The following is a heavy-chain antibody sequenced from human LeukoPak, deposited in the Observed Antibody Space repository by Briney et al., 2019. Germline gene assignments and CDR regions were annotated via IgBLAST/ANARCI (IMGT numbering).Heavy chain of an antibody. CDR3: ARDVSSWYYYYYYYGMDV. V-gene: IGHV1-18*01. CDR1: GYTFTSYG. D-gene: IGHD6-13*01. J-gene: IGHJ6*02. CDR2: ISTYNGNT. Sequence: ASVKVSFKASGYTFTSYGISWVRQAPGQGLEWMGLISTYNGNTKYAQKLQGRITMTTDTSTSTAYMELRSLRSDDTAVYYCARDVSSWYYYYYYYGMDVWGQGTTVTVSS.